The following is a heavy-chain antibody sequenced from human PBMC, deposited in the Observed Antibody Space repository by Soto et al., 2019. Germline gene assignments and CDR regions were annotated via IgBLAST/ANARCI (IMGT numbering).Heavy chain of an antibody. CDR2: ISYDGSNK. V-gene: IGHV3-30-3*01. J-gene: IGHJ6*02. D-gene: IGHD6-13*01. CDR1: GFTFSSYA. CDR3: AREGYSSSWPYYYYGMDV. Sequence: PGGSLRLSCAASGFTFSSYAMHWVRQAPGKGLEWVAVISYDGSNKYYADSVKGRFTISRDNSKNTLYLQMNSLRAEDTAVYYCAREGYSSSWPYYYYGMDVWGQGTTVTVSS.